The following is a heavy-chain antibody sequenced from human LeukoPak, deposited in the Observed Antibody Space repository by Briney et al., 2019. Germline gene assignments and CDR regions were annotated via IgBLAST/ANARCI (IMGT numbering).Heavy chain of an antibody. J-gene: IGHJ6*02. CDR1: GFTFSDYY. V-gene: IGHV3-11*01. Sequence: GGSLRLSCAASGFTFSDYYMSWIRQAPGKGLEWVSYISSSGRIIYYADSVKGRYTISRDNAKNSLFLQMNSLRAEDTAVYYCASVHYYGMEVWGQGTTVTVSS. D-gene: IGHD2-8*01. CDR3: ASVHYYGMEV. CDR2: ISSSGRII.